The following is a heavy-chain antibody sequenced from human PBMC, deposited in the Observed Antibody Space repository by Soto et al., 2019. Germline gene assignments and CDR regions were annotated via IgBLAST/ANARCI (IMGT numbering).Heavy chain of an antibody. Sequence: QAQLMQSGAEMKKPGSSVKVSCKASGGTFSGYALSWVRQAPGQGLEWMGGIIPVLGIKNYAQKFQDRITIAADESTGTASLDLRDLKSEDTAIYYCAKDPRSITGTTSIEGFQHWGPGTLVTVS. J-gene: IGHJ1*01. CDR2: IIPVLGIK. CDR1: GGTFSGYA. D-gene: IGHD1-20*01. CDR3: AKDPRSITGTTSIEGFQH. V-gene: IGHV1-69*01.